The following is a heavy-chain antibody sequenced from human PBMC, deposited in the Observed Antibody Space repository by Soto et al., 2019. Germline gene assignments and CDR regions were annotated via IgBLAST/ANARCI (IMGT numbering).Heavy chain of an antibody. CDR2: TRNKASSYTT. Sequence: PGGSLRLSCAASGFSFSDYYINWVRQAPGKGLEWVGRTRNKASSYTTDYAAFAKGRFTISRDDSKNLIYLQMNSLKTEDTAVYYCAREGSSSGPDYEYWGQGTLVTVSS. CDR3: AREGSSSGPDYEY. V-gene: IGHV3-72*01. D-gene: IGHD3-22*01. J-gene: IGHJ4*02. CDR1: GFSFSDYY.